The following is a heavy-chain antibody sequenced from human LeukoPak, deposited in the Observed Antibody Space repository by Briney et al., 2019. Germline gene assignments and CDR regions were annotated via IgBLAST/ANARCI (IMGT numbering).Heavy chain of an antibody. J-gene: IGHJ4*02. D-gene: IGHD5-24*01. Sequence: ASVKVSCKASGYTFTSYYMHWVRQAPGQGLEWMGIINPSGGSTSYAQKFQGRVTMTRDTSTSTVYMELSSLRSEDTAVYYCARDYYGRWLQPLFDYWGQGTLVTVSS. CDR1: GYTFTSYY. CDR3: ARDYYGRWLQPLFDY. CDR2: INPSGGST. V-gene: IGHV1-46*01.